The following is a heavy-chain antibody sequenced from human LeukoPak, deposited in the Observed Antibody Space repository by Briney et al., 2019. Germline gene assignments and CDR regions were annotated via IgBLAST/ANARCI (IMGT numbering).Heavy chain of an antibody. D-gene: IGHD3-22*01. V-gene: IGHV3-23*01. J-gene: IGHJ6*03. Sequence: SGGSLRLSCAASGFTFSSYGMSWVRQAPGKGLEWVSAITGSGSSTYYADSVKGRFTISRDNSKNTLYLQMNSLRAEDTAVYYCAKRRSYDSSGYYSYYYYYYYMDVWGKGTTVTISS. CDR2: ITGSGSST. CDR3: AKRRSYDSSGYYSYYYYYYYMDV. CDR1: GFTFSSYG.